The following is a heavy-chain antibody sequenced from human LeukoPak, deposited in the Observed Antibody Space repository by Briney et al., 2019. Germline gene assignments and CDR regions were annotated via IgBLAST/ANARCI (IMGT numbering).Heavy chain of an antibody. CDR3: AKSKTAVTTGYLDY. CDR2: TSWDGGST. CDR1: GFTFDDYT. D-gene: IGHD4-17*01. J-gene: IGHJ4*02. Sequence: GGSLRLSCAASGFTFDDYTMHWVRQAPGKGLEWVSLTSWDGGSTYYADSVKGRFTISRDNSKNSLYLQMNSLRTEDTALYYCAKSKTAVTTGYLDYWGQGTLVTVSS. V-gene: IGHV3-43*01.